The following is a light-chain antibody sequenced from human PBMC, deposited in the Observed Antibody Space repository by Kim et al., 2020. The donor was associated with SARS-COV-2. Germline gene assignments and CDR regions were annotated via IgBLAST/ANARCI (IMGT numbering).Light chain of an antibody. J-gene: IGKJ2*01. V-gene: IGKV3-20*01. CDR2: GAS. CDR3: QQYGSSPYT. CDR1: QSVSSSY. Sequence: LAPGERATLSCRASQSVSSSYLAWYQHKTGQAPSLLIYGASSRATGIPDRFSGSGSGTDFTLTISRLEPEDFAVYYCQQYGSSPYTFGQGTKLEIK.